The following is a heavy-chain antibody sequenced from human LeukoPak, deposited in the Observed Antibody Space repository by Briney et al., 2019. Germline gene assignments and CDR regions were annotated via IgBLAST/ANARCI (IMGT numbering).Heavy chain of an antibody. J-gene: IGHJ4*02. D-gene: IGHD2-2*01. V-gene: IGHV3-21*01. CDR1: AFTVSSYS. CDR2: ISIISSYI. Sequence: KSGPSLRPACAPSAFTVSSYSMKSVRQAPRKGLEWVSSISIISSYIYSAHSVKGGSTISRDNAKNSLYLQMNSLRAEDTAVYYCARESHDCSSTSCFYFDYWGQGTLVTVSS. CDR3: ARESHDCSSTSCFYFDY.